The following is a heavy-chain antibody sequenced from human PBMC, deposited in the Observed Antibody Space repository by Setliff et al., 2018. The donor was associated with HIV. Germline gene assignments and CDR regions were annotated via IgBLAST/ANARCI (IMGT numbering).Heavy chain of an antibody. J-gene: IGHJ6*03. CDR1: GFTFSSYS. D-gene: IGHD6-13*01. CDR3: AREGIAAAGSYSYGFGAYYLFWGYMDV. Sequence: PGGSLRLSCAASGFTFSSYSMNWVRQAPGKGLEWVSYISSSSSTIYYADSVKGRFTISRDNAKNSLYLQMNSLRAEDTAVYYCAREGIAAAGSYSYGFGAYYLFWGYMDVWGKGTTVTVSS. CDR2: ISSSSSTI. V-gene: IGHV3-48*01.